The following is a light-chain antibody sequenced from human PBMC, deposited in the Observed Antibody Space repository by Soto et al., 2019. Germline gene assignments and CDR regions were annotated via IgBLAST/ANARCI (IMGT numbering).Light chain of an antibody. V-gene: IGLV2-14*01. J-gene: IGLJ3*02. Sequence: QSALTQPASVSGSPGQSITVSCTGTSSDVGGYNYVSWYQQHPGKVPKLMIYEVSNRPSGASNRFSGSKSGNTASLTISGLQAEDEADYYCSSFTSSSNWVFGGGTKLTVL. CDR1: SSDVGGYNY. CDR3: SSFTSSSNWV. CDR2: EVS.